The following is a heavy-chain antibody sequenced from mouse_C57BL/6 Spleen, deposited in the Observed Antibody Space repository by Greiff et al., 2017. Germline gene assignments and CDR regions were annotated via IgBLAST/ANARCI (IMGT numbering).Heavy chain of an antibody. CDR3: ARTYYNGSSYTLFAY. J-gene: IGHJ3*01. V-gene: IGHV1-26*01. CDR2: INPNNGGT. Sequence: VQLQQSGPELVKPGASVKISCKASGYTFTDYYMNWVKQSHGKSLEWIGDINPNNGGTSYNQKFKGKATLTVDKSSSTAYMELRSLTSEDSAVYYCARTYYNGSSYTLFAYWGQGTLVTVSA. D-gene: IGHD1-1*01. CDR1: GYTFTDYY.